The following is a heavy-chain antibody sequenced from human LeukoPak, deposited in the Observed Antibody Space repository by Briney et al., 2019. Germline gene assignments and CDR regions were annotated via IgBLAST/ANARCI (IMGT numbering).Heavy chain of an antibody. CDR3: ARVGGASGGYLEYFDY. J-gene: IGHJ4*02. V-gene: IGHV3-53*01. Sequence: PGGSLRLSCAASGFTVSSDYMSWVRQAPGKGLEWVSVIYSGGTTYYADSVKGRFTISRDNSKNTLYPQMNSLRADDTAVYYCARVGGASGGYLEYFDYWGQGTLVTVSS. CDR2: IYSGGTT. D-gene: IGHD1-26*01. CDR1: GFTVSSDY.